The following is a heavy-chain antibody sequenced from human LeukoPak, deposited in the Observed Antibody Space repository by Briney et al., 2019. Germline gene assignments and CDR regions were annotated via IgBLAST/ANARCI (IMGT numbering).Heavy chain of an antibody. CDR3: ARGYIAESWFDP. CDR2: MNPNSGNT. Sequence: ASVKVSCKASGYTFTSYDINWVRQATGQGLEWMGWMNPNSGNTGYAQKFQGRATMTRNTSISTAYMELSSLRSEDTAVYYCARGYIAESWFDPWGQGTLVTVSS. J-gene: IGHJ5*02. V-gene: IGHV1-8*01. D-gene: IGHD6-13*01. CDR1: GYTFTSYD.